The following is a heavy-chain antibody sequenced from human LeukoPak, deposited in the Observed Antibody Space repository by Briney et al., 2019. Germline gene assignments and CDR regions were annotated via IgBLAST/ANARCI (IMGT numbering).Heavy chain of an antibody. D-gene: IGHD2-21*02. V-gene: IGHV4-34*01. CDR1: GGSFSGYY. CDR2: INHSGST. CDR3: ARGRREVVVTEPEIVDY. Sequence: SETLSLTCAVYGGSFSGYYWSWIRQPPGKGLEWIGEINHSGSTNYNPSLKSRVTISVDTSKNQFSLKLSPVTAADTAVYYCARGRREVVVTEPEIVDYWGQGTLVTVSS. J-gene: IGHJ4*02.